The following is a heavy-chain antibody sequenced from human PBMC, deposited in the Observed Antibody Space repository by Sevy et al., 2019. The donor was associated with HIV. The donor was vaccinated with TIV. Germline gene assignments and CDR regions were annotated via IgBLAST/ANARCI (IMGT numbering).Heavy chain of an antibody. CDR1: GFTFSSYA. Sequence: GGSLRLSCAASGFTFSSYAMSWVRQAPGKGLEWVSAISGSGGSTYYADSVKGRFTISRDNSKNTLYLQMNSLRAEDTAVYYCARDMVLYSYYYGMDVWGQGTTVTVSS. CDR3: ARDMVLYSYYYGMDV. CDR2: ISGSGGST. J-gene: IGHJ6*02. V-gene: IGHV3-23*01. D-gene: IGHD2-8*01.